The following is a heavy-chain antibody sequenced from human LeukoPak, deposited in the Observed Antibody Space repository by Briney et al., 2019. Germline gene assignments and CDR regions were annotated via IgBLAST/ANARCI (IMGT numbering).Heavy chain of an antibody. J-gene: IGHJ4*02. CDR3: ARSGYYDILTGYYYFDY. CDR2: IYYSGST. V-gene: IGHV4-31*03. Sequence: SQTLSLTCTVSGGSIGSGGYYWSWIRQHPGKGLEWIGYIYYSGSTYYNPSLKSRVTISVDTSKNQFSLKLSSVTAADTAVYYCARSGYYDILTGYYYFDYWGQGTLVTVSS. CDR1: GGSIGSGGYY. D-gene: IGHD3-9*01.